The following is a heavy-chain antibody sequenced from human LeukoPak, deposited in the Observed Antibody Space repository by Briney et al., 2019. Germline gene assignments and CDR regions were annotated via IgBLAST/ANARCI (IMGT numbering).Heavy chain of an antibody. D-gene: IGHD2-2*01. CDR3: AGGLPQTIVVVPAAMTQPPRYYYYGMDV. J-gene: IGHJ6*02. Sequence: PGGSLRLSCAASGFTFSDYYMSWIRQAPGKGLEWVSYISSSGSTIYYADSVKGRFTISRDNAKNSLYLQMNSLRAEDTAVYYCAGGLPQTIVVVPAAMTQPPRYYYYGMDVWGQGTTVTVSS. CDR2: ISSSGSTI. V-gene: IGHV3-11*01. CDR1: GFTFSDYY.